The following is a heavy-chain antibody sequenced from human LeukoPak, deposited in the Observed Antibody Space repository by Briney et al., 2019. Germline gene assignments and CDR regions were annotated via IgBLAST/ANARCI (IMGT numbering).Heavy chain of an antibody. D-gene: IGHD2-21*02. CDR1: GGSISSGGYY. Sequence: PSQTLSLTCTVSGGSISSGGYYWSWIRKHPGKGLDWIGYIYYSGSTYYNPSLKSRVTISVDTSKNQFSLKLTSVTAADTAVYYCARDLRKYCGGDCYTNWFDPWGQGTLVTVSS. CDR3: ARDLRKYCGGDCYTNWFDP. J-gene: IGHJ5*02. CDR2: IYYSGST. V-gene: IGHV4-31*03.